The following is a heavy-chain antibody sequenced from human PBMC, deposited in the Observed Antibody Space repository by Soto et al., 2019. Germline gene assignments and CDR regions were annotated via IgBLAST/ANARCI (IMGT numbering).Heavy chain of an antibody. Sequence: SETLSLTCTVSGSSISSSGYYWGWIRQPPGKGLEWIASMYYNVGTYYNPSLKSRVTISVDTSANQFSLKLSSVTAADTAVYYCARLPSRHSVDYWGQGTLVTVSS. CDR3: ARLPSRHSVDY. CDR1: GSSISSSGYY. V-gene: IGHV4-39*01. D-gene: IGHD3-10*01. J-gene: IGHJ4*02. CDR2: MYYNVGT.